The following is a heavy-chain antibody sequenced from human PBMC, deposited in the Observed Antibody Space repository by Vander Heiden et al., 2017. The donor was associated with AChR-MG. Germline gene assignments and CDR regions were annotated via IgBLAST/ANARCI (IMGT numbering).Heavy chain of an antibody. CDR3: ARTGCVGGWYNWFDP. D-gene: IGHD2-8*02. V-gene: IGHV4-39*01. J-gene: IGHJ5*02. Sequence: QLQLQESGPGLVQPSETLSLTCTVSGGSLRRGSYYWGWIRQPPGKGLEWIGSIYYSGSTYYNPSLKSRVTISVDTSKNQFSLKLSSVTAADTAVYYCARTGCVGGWYNWFDPWGQGTLVTVSS. CDR1: GGSLRRGSYY. CDR2: IYYSGST.